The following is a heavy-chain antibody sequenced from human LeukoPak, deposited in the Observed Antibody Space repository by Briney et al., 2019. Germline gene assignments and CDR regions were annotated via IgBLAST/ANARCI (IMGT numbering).Heavy chain of an antibody. J-gene: IGHJ4*02. Sequence: GGSLRLSCAASGFTFSSYWMSWVRQAPGKGLEWVADIKQDGSEKYYVDSVKGRFTISRDNAMNSLYLQMNSLRAEDTAVYYCAGERYYYGSGSYYTHFDYWGQGTLVTVSS. V-gene: IGHV3-7*04. CDR2: IKQDGSEK. CDR1: GFTFSSYW. D-gene: IGHD3-10*01. CDR3: AGERYYYGSGSYYTHFDY.